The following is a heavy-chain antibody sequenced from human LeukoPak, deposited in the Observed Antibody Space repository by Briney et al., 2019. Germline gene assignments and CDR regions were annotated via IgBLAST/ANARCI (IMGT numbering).Heavy chain of an antibody. CDR2: ISSSSSTI. J-gene: IGHJ4*02. CDR3: ARKEYYFDY. Sequence: PGRSLRLSCAASGFTFSSYAMHWVRQAPGKGLEWVSYISSSSSTIYYADSVKGRFTISRDNAKNSLYLQMNSLRAEDTAVYYCARKEYYFDYWGQGTLVTVSS. CDR1: GFTFSSYA. V-gene: IGHV3-48*01.